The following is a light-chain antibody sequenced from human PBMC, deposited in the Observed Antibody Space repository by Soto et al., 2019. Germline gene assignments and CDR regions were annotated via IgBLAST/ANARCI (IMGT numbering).Light chain of an antibody. V-gene: IGKV1-5*01. CDR3: QQYSSYPLT. Sequence: DIQMTQSPSTLSASVGDRVTITCRAGQTISTWLAWYQQKPGKAPKVLIYDASSLESGVPSRFSGSASGTEFTLTISSLQPDDFATYYCQQYSSYPLTFGQGTKLEI. CDR1: QTISTW. CDR2: DAS. J-gene: IGKJ2*01.